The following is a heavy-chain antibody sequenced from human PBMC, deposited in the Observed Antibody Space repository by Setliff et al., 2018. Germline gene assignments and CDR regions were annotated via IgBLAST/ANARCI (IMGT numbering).Heavy chain of an antibody. J-gene: IGHJ4*02. V-gene: IGHV4-61*09. Sequence: SETLSLTCAVPGASIRQTSYFWTWVRQPAGKGLEWIGHIYITGNPNVNPSLKSRVAMSLDNSGNQFSLNLQSVTAADTAVYYCTRLYYTSRALYFDIWGQGHPVTVS. CDR1: GASIRQTSYF. D-gene: IGHD3-3*01. CDR3: TRLYYTSRALYFDI. CDR2: IYITGNP.